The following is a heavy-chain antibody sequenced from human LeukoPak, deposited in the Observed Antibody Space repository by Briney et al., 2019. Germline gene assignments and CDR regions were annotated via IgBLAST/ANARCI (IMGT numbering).Heavy chain of an antibody. D-gene: IGHD6-6*01. CDR3: AREGSSSEFDY. CDR2: IYYSGST. Sequence: SETLSLTCTVSGGSISSGGYYWSWIRQHPGKGLEWIGYIYYSGSTYYNPSLKSRVTISVDTSKNQFSLKLSSVTAADTAVYYCAREGSSSEFDYWGQGTLVTVSS. CDR1: GGSISSGGYY. J-gene: IGHJ4*02. V-gene: IGHV4-31*03.